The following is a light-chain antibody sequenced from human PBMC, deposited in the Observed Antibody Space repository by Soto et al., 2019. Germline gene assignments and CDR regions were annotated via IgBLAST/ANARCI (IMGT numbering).Light chain of an antibody. J-gene: IGKJ3*01. V-gene: IGKV3-15*01. CDR2: AAS. CDR3: QQYNTWPQS. CDR1: ESVAGN. Sequence: EIIMTQSPATLSVSPGERATLSYRASESVAGNLAWYQQKPGQTPRLLIFAASTRATGSPARFSGSGSGTDFTLTITSLQSEDFAVYYCQQYNTWPQSFGPGTSVDV.